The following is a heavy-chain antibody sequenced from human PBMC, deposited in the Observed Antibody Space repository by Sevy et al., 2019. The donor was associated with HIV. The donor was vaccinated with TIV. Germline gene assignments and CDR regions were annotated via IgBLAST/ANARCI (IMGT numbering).Heavy chain of an antibody. V-gene: IGHV3-30*03. D-gene: IGHD3-16*01. CDR2: ISYDGRNNK. CDR3: ARDRGEILSSAFDY. Sequence: GGSLRLSCAAFGFTFSDHRTHWVRQAPGKGLEWVAVISYDGRNNKYNVDSVKGRFTISRDNSKNTVYLQMNSLRPEDTAIYYCARDRGEILSSAFDYWGQGTLVTVSS. CDR1: GFTFSDHR. J-gene: IGHJ4*02.